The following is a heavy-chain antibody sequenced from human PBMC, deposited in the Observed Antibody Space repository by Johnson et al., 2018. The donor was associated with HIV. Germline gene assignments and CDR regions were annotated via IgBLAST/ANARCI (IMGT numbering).Heavy chain of an antibody. Sequence: VQLVESGGGVVQPGRSLRLSCAASGFTFDDYGMSWVRQAPGKGLEWVSGIDWNGGRQGYVDSVTGRFTISRDNAKNSLYMEMNSLRAEDTALYYCARQHNYDSSGQGGGLDIWGQGTMVTVSS. CDR3: ARQHNYDSSGQGGGLDI. J-gene: IGHJ3*02. D-gene: IGHD3-22*01. V-gene: IGHV3-20*04. CDR2: IDWNGGRQ. CDR1: GFTFDDYG.